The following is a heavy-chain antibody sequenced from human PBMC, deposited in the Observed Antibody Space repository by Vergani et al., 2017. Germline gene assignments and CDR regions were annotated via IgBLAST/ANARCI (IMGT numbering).Heavy chain of an antibody. CDR1: GGSISSSSYY. D-gene: IGHD6-13*01. CDR3: GCIAAAGRGPRVYNWFDP. Sequence: QLQLQESGPGLVKPSETLSLTCTVSGGSISSSSYYWGWIRQPPGKGLEWIGSIYYSGSTYYNPSLKSRVTISVDTSKNQFSLKLSSVTAADTAVYYCGCIAAAGRGPRVYNWFDPWGQGTLVTVSS. J-gene: IGHJ5*02. CDR2: IYYSGST. V-gene: IGHV4-39*01.